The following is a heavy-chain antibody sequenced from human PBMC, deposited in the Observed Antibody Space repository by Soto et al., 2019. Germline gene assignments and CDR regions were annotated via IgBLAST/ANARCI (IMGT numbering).Heavy chain of an antibody. J-gene: IGHJ4*01. V-gene: IGHV4-39*01. CDR1: GDSINSDNYY. CDR2: IYYRGNT. D-gene: IGHD3-9*01. Sequence: PSETLSLTCSVSGDSINSDNYYWGWIRQPPGKGLEWIGSIYYRGNTYYNPSLKTRVTISLDKSKSQFSLKLNSVTAADSAVYFCARLEGLATISYYFDDWGHGTLVTVSS. CDR3: ARLEGLATISYYFDD.